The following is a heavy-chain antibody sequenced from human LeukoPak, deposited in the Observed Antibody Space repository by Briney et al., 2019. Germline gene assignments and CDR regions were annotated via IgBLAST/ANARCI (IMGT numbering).Heavy chain of an antibody. Sequence: PSQTLSLTCTVSGGSISRGDYYWSWIRQPPGTGLEWIGYIYYSGSTYYNPSLKGRVTISVDTSKNQFSLKLSSVTAADTAVYYCARGTYYYDSSGYYYWFDPWGQGTLVTVSS. V-gene: IGHV4-30-4*01. CDR1: GGSISRGDYY. CDR2: IYYSGST. CDR3: ARGTYYYDSSGYYYWFDP. J-gene: IGHJ5*02. D-gene: IGHD3-22*01.